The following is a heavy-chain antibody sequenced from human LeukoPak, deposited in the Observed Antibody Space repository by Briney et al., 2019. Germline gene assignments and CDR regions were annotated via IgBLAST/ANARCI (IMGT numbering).Heavy chain of an antibody. D-gene: IGHD3-10*01. CDR3: ARIYYGSGSYYNTIDY. CDR2: ISYDGSKK. V-gene: IGHV3-30-3*01. Sequence: PGGSLRLSCAASGFTLTMFAMHWVRQAPGKGLEWVAVISYDGSKKYYADSVKGRFTISRDDSKNTLYLQMNSLRPEDTAVYYCARIYYGSGSYYNTIDYWGQGTLVTVSS. CDR1: GFTLTMFA. J-gene: IGHJ4*02.